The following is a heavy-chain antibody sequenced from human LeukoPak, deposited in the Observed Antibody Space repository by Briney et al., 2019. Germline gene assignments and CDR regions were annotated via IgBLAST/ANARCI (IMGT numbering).Heavy chain of an antibody. CDR1: GFTFTSYA. Sequence: GGSLRLSCAASGFTFTSYALNWVRQAPGKGLEWLSSISGTKTFIYYSASVRGRFTISRDNTKNSVYLQMNNETTEDTAVYYCATEDPATVTTYGFDSWGQGTLVTVSS. J-gene: IGHJ4*02. CDR2: ISGTKTFI. V-gene: IGHV3-21*01. CDR3: ATEDPATVTTYGFDS. D-gene: IGHD4-17*01.